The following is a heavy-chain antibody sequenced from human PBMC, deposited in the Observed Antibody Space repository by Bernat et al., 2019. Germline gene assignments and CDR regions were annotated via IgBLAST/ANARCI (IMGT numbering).Heavy chain of an antibody. V-gene: IGHV3-33*01. CDR3: ARRRDPAADHMEL. CDR1: AFTLSSFG. CDR2: LWSTGTTE. Sequence: QVQLVESGGGVVQPGTSLRLSCAASAFTLSSFGMHWLRQAPGKGLEWVAILWSTGTTEYYADSVKGRFTISRDSSKNTLFLEMNNLGAEDTATYYWARRRDPAADHMELWGKGTTVIVSS. J-gene: IGHJ6*03.